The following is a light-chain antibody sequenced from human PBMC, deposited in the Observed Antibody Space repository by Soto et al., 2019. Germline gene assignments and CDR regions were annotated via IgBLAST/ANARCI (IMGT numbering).Light chain of an antibody. J-gene: IGKJ4*01. V-gene: IGKV2-28*01. CDR3: MQALQTPLT. Sequence: DIVMTQSPLSLAVTPGEPASISCRSSQSLLHSNGYNYFDWYLQKPGQSPQLLIYLGSNRAPGVPDRFNGSGSGTDFTLKISRVEAEDVGVYCCMQALQTPLTFGGGTKVEIK. CDR1: QSLLHSNGYNY. CDR2: LGS.